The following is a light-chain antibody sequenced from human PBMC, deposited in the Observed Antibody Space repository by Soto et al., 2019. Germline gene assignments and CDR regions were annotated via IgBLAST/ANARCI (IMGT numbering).Light chain of an antibody. Sequence: DLPMTQSPSSLSASVGDRVTITCQASQDISNYLNWYQQKPGKAPKLLIYDASNLETGVPSRFSGSGSGTDFTFTISSLQPEGIATYYCQQYDNLPLTFGGGTKVEIK. CDR2: DAS. CDR1: QDISNY. CDR3: QQYDNLPLT. V-gene: IGKV1-33*01. J-gene: IGKJ4*01.